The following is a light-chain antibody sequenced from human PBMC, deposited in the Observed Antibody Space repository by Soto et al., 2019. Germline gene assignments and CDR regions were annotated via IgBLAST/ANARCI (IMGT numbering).Light chain of an antibody. J-gene: IGKJ1*01. CDR2: EAS. CDR1: QGIGRW. CDR3: QQYNRYWT. Sequence: SQMTQSPSTLSATLGDRVTITCRASQGIGRWLAWFQQKPGKAPNLLIYEASTLESGVPSRFSGSGSGTEFTLTISSLQSDDFASYYCQQYNRYWTFGEGSKVDIK. V-gene: IGKV1-5*03.